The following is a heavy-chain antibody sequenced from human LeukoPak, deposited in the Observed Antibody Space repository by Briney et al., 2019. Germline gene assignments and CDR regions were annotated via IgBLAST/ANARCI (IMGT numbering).Heavy chain of an antibody. CDR1: GFTFSSYA. J-gene: IGHJ4*02. D-gene: IGHD1-26*01. CDR3: ARRKWELLGFADY. Sequence: GGSLRLSCAASGFTFSSYAMHWVRQAPGKGLEYVSTINSNGGSTYYANSVKGRFTISRDNSKNTLYLQMGSLRAEDMAVYYCARRKWELLGFADYWGQGTLFPVSS. V-gene: IGHV3-64*01. CDR2: INSNGGST.